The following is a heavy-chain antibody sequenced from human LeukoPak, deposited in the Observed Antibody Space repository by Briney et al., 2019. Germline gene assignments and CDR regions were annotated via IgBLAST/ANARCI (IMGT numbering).Heavy chain of an antibody. D-gene: IGHD3-16*02. Sequence: GGSLRLSCAASGFTFSSYAMSWVRQAPGKGLEWVSAISGSGGSTYYADSVKGRFTISRDNSKNTLYLQMNSLRAEDTAVYYCAKSLPSSVWGSYRYSTPFDYWGQGTLVTVSS. CDR3: AKSLPSSVWGSYRYSTPFDY. V-gene: IGHV3-23*01. J-gene: IGHJ4*02. CDR1: GFTFSSYA. CDR2: ISGSGGST.